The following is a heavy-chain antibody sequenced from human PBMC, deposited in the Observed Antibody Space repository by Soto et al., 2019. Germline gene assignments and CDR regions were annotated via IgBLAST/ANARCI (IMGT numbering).Heavy chain of an antibody. Sequence: QVQLVQSGAEVKEPGASVMVSCKASGYTFVSYGISWVRQAPGQGLEWMGWISPYNGNTNYAQKFQGRVTMTTDTCTSTVYMELRSLRSDDTAVYYCSRDAQKWLVAAFDIWGQGTMVTVSS. CDR3: SRDAQKWLVAAFDI. D-gene: IGHD6-19*01. V-gene: IGHV1-18*01. CDR1: GYTFVSYG. J-gene: IGHJ3*02. CDR2: ISPYNGNT.